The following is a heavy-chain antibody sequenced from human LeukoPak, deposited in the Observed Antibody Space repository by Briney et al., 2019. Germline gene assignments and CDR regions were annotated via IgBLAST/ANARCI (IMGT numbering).Heavy chain of an antibody. V-gene: IGHV3-30*18. J-gene: IGHJ4*02. D-gene: IGHD3-3*01. Sequence: GGSLRLSCAASGFTFSSYSMNWVRQAPGKGLEWVAVISYDGSNEYYADSVKGRFTISRDNSKNTLYLQMNSLRAEDTAVYYCAKDAFWSGYFDSPGYYFDYWGQGTLVTVSS. CDR2: ISYDGSNE. CDR3: AKDAFWSGYFDSPGYYFDY. CDR1: GFTFSSYS.